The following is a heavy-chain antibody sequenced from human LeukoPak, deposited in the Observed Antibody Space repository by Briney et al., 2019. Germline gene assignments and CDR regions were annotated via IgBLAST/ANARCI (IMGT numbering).Heavy chain of an antibody. CDR1: GFTFSDYY. Sequence: GGSLRLSCAASGFTFSDYYMSWIRQAPGKGLEWVSYISSSGSTIYYADSVKGRFTISRDNAKNSLYLQMNSLRAEDTAVYYCARVEASQWLPRGAFDIWGQGTMVTVSS. D-gene: IGHD6-19*01. V-gene: IGHV3-11*01. J-gene: IGHJ3*02. CDR2: ISSSGSTI. CDR3: ARVEASQWLPRGAFDI.